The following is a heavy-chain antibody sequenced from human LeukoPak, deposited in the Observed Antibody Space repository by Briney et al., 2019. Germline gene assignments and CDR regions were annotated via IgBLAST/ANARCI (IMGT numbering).Heavy chain of an antibody. CDR2: ISPNSGGT. V-gene: IGHV1-2*02. D-gene: IGHD3-9*01. Sequence: ASVKVSCKASGYTFTGYYMHWVRQAPGQGLEWMGWISPNSGGTNYAQKFQGRVTMTRDTSISTAYMELSRLRSDDTAVYYCARGTRYDILTGHGGTYMDVWGKGATVTVSS. CDR3: ARGTRYDILTGHGGTYMDV. CDR1: GYTFTGYY. J-gene: IGHJ6*03.